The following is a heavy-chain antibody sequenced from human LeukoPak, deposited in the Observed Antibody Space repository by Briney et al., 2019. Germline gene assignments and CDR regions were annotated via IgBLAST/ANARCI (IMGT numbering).Heavy chain of an antibody. V-gene: IGHV3-30-3*01. CDR2: ISYDGSNK. CDR1: GFTFSSYA. J-gene: IGHJ4*02. D-gene: IGHD3-22*01. CDR3: ARGPNPGAEYDSSGYYSEYFDY. Sequence: GGSLRLSCAASGFTFSSYAMHWVRQAPGKGLEWVAVISYDGSNKYYADSVKGRFTISRDNSKNTLYLQMNSLGAEDTAVYYCARGPNPGAEYDSSGYYSEYFDYWGQGTLVTVSS.